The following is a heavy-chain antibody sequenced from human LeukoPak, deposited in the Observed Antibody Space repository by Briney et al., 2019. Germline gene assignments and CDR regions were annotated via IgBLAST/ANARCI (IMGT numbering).Heavy chain of an antibody. J-gene: IGHJ4*02. CDR3: AKHLTRMSFFDY. Sequence: GGSLRLSCAASGFTVSSKYMTWVRQAPGKGLEWVSLIYSAGSTYYADSVKGRITISRDNSKSTLYLQMNSLRAEDTAIYYCAKHLTRMSFFDYWGQGTLATVSS. CDR2: IYSAGST. V-gene: IGHV3-53*01. CDR1: GFTVSSKY.